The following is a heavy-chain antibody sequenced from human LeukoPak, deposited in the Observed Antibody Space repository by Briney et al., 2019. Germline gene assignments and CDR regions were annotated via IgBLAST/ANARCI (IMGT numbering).Heavy chain of an antibody. V-gene: IGHV1-2*02. Sequence: ASVQCSCQASGYNFTGYYMHWVRPAPGQGREWMGWINPNSGGTNYAQKFQGRVTMTRDTSISTAYMELSRLRSDDTAVYYCARPYYGSGSYYPYWGQGTLVTVSS. J-gene: IGHJ4*02. D-gene: IGHD3-10*01. CDR3: ARPYYGSGSYYPY. CDR2: INPNSGGT. CDR1: GYNFTGYY.